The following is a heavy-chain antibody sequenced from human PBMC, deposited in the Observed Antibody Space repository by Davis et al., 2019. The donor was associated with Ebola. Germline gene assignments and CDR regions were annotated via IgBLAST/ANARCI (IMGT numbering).Heavy chain of an antibody. J-gene: IGHJ3*02. CDR2: IYPGDSDT. CDR1: GYSFTSYW. V-gene: IGHV5-51*01. CDR3: ARLGVCSGGSCADAFDI. Sequence: GESLKISCKGSGYSFTSYWIGWVRQLPGKGLEWIGIIYPGDSDTRYSPSFQGQVTISADKSISTAYLQWSSLKASDTAMYYCARLGVCSGGSCADAFDIWGQGTMVTVSS. D-gene: IGHD2-15*01.